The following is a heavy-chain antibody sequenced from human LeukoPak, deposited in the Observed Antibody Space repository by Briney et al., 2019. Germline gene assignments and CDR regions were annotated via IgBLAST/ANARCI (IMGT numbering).Heavy chain of an antibody. Sequence: SVKVSCKASGGTFSSYAISWVRQAPGQGLEWMGRIIPILGIANYAQKFQGRVTITADKSTSTAYMELSSLRAEDTAVYYCARENSIRENYYGMDVWGQGTTVTVSS. CDR2: IIPILGIA. D-gene: IGHD1-7*01. V-gene: IGHV1-69*04. CDR1: GGTFSSYA. CDR3: ARENSIRENYYGMDV. J-gene: IGHJ6*02.